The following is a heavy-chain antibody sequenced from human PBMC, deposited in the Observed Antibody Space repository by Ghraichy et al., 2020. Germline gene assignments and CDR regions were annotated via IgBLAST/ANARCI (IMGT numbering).Heavy chain of an antibody. V-gene: IGHV3-33*01. CDR1: GFTFSSYG. J-gene: IGHJ4*02. Sequence: GGSLRLSCAASGFTFSSYGMHWVRQAPGKGLEWVAVIWYDGSNKYYADSVKGRFTISRDNSKNTLYLQMNSLRAEDTAVYYCARSENLYYYDSSGYQPFDYWGQGTLVTVSS. CDR3: ARSENLYYYDSSGYQPFDY. CDR2: IWYDGSNK. D-gene: IGHD3-22*01.